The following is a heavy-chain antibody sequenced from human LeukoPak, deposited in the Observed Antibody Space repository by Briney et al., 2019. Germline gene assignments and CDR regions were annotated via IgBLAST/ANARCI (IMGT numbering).Heavy chain of an antibody. CDR3: ARSPLHYYYYYMDV. V-gene: IGHV4-59*08. CDR1: GGSISSYY. J-gene: IGHJ6*03. Sequence: PSETLSLTCTVSGGSISSYYWSWIRQPPGKGLEWIGYIYYSGSTNYNPSLKSRVTISVDTSKNQFSLKLSSVTAADTAVYYCARSPLHYYYYYMDVWGEGTTVTISS. CDR2: IYYSGST.